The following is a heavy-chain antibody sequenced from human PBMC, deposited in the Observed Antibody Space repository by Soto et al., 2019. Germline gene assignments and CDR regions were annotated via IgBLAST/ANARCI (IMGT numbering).Heavy chain of an antibody. J-gene: IGHJ4*02. CDR2: IYYSGST. Sequence: QVQLQESGPGLVKPSQTLSLTCTVSGGSISSGGYYWSWIRQHPGKGLEWIGYIYYSGSTSYNPRLXRXHTISVDTSKNPFALKLSSVTAADTAVYYCARGVLHWGQGTLVTVSS. D-gene: IGHD3-10*01. CDR1: GGSISSGGYY. CDR3: ARGVLH. V-gene: IGHV4-31*01.